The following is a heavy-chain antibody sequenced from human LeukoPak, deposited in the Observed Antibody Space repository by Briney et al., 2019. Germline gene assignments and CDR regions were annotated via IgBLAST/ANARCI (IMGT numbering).Heavy chain of an antibody. J-gene: IGHJ4*02. CDR3: AGWFGYSSGWID. D-gene: IGHD6-19*01. Sequence: GSSVKVSCKASGDTFTSYYMHWVRQAPGQGLEWMGIINPSGGSTSYAQKFQGRVTMTRDMSTSTVYMELSSLRSEDTAVYYCAGWFGYSSGWIDWGQGTLVTVSS. V-gene: IGHV1-46*01. CDR2: INPSGGST. CDR1: GDTFTSYY.